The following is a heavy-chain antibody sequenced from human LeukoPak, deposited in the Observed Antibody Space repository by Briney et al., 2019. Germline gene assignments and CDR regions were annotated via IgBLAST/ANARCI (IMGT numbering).Heavy chain of an antibody. CDR3: ARTYYDFWSGSPNWFDP. CDR1: GYTFTSYG. V-gene: IGHV1-18*01. J-gene: IGHJ5*02. D-gene: IGHD3-3*01. CDR2: ISAYNGNT. Sequence: GASVKVSCKASGYTFTSYGISWVRQAPGQGLEWMGWISAYNGNTNYAQKLQGRVNMTTDTSTSTAYMELRSLRSDDTAVYYCARTYYDFWSGSPNWFDPWGQGTLVTVSS.